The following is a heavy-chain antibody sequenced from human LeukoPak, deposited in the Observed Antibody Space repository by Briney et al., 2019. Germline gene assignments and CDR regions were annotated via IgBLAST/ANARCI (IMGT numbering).Heavy chain of an antibody. CDR1: GLTFSYYS. D-gene: IGHD3-10*02. CDR2: ISSSGSDM. Sequence: GGSLRLSCAASGLTFSYYSINWVRQAPGQGLEWVSSISSSGSDMQYADSVKGRFTISRDNAKNSLYLQMNSLRAEDTAVYYCAELGITMIGGVWGKGTTVTISS. J-gene: IGHJ6*04. CDR3: AELGITMIGGV. V-gene: IGHV3-21*01.